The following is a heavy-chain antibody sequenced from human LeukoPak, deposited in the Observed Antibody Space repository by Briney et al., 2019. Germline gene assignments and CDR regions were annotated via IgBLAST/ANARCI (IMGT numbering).Heavy chain of an antibody. CDR3: AKMRISGYCSGGSCYPDAFDI. CDR2: ISGSGGST. CDR1: GFTFSSYA. Sequence: GGSLRLSCAASGFTFSSYAMSWVRQAPGKGLEWVSAISGSGGSTYYADSVKGRFTISRDNSKNTLYLQMNSLRAEDTAVYYCAKMRISGYCSGGSCYPDAFDIWGQGTMVTVSS. D-gene: IGHD2-15*01. V-gene: IGHV3-23*01. J-gene: IGHJ3*02.